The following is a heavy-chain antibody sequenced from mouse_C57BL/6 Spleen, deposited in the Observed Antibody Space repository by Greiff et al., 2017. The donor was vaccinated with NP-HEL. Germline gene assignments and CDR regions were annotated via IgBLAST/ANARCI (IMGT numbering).Heavy chain of an antibody. D-gene: IGHD1-1*01. Sequence: EVQLVESGGGLVKPGGSLKLSCAASGFTFSSYAMSWVRQTPEKRLEWVATISDGGSYTYYPDNVKGRFTISRDNAKNILYLQMSHLKSEDTAMYYCARGRGYYDGSYWYFDVWGTGTTVTVSS. CDR1: GFTFSSYA. V-gene: IGHV5-4*01. CDR2: ISDGGSYT. CDR3: ARGRGYYDGSYWYFDV. J-gene: IGHJ1*03.